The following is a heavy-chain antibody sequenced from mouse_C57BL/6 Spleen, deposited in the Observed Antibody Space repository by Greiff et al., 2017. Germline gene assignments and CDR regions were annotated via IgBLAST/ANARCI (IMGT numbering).Heavy chain of an antibody. Sequence: VQLQQPGAELVRPGSSVKLSCKASGYTFTSYWMDWVKQRPGQGLEWIGNIYPSDSETHYNQKFKDKATLTVYKSSSTAYMQLSSLTSEDSAVYYCARGGTTVVFDYWGQGTTLTVSS. CDR3: ARGGTTVVFDY. J-gene: IGHJ2*01. CDR2: IYPSDSET. V-gene: IGHV1-61*01. CDR1: GYTFTSYW. D-gene: IGHD1-1*01.